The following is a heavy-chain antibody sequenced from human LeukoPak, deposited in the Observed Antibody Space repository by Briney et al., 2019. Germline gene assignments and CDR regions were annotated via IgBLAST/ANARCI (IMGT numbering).Heavy chain of an antibody. V-gene: IGHV3-23*01. Sequence: GGTLRLSCAASGFTFSSYAMSWDRQAPGKGLEWVSAISGSGGSTYYADSVKGRFTISRDNSKNTLYLQMNSLRAEDTAVYYCAKEVSSSWYGHYYGMDVWGQGTTVTVSS. D-gene: IGHD6-13*01. CDR1: GFTFSSYA. CDR2: ISGSGGST. J-gene: IGHJ6*02. CDR3: AKEVSSSWYGHYYGMDV.